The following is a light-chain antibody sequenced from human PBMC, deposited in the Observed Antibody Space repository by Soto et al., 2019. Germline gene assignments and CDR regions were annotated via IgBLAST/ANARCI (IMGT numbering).Light chain of an antibody. J-gene: IGKJ4*01. CDR3: QQYRGSPLVT. Sequence: ETVLTQSPGTLSLSPGERATLSCRASQSISSGYLAWYQQRPGQAPRHLISGASNRATGIPDRFSGSGSGTDFTLTISRLEPEDFAVYYCQQYRGSPLVTFGGGTKVEIK. V-gene: IGKV3-20*01. CDR1: QSISSGY. CDR2: GAS.